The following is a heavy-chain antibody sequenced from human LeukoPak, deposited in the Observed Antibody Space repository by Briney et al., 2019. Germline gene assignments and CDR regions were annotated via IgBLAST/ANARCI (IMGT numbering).Heavy chain of an antibody. CDR1: GGSISSSSYY. V-gene: IGHV4-39*07. CDR3: AGKGYCSSTSCYGNWFDP. CDR2: IYYSGST. J-gene: IGHJ5*02. D-gene: IGHD2-2*01. Sequence: SETLSLTCTVSGGSISSSSYYWGWIRQPPGKGLEWIGSIYYSGSTYYNPSLKSRVTISVDTSKNQFSLKLSSVTAADTAVYYCAGKGYCSSTSCYGNWFDPWGQGTLVTVSS.